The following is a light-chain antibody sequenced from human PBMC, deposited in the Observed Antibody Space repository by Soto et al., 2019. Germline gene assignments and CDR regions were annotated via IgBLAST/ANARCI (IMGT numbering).Light chain of an antibody. Sequence: EIVMTQSPATLSVSPGERATLSCRADQNIYNNLAWYQQKPGQAPRLLIYHASSRATGIPARFSGSGSGTDFTLTITSLQSEDFAVYYCQQYNKWPLTFGGGTKVEIK. J-gene: IGKJ4*01. V-gene: IGKV3-15*01. CDR1: QNIYNN. CDR3: QQYNKWPLT. CDR2: HAS.